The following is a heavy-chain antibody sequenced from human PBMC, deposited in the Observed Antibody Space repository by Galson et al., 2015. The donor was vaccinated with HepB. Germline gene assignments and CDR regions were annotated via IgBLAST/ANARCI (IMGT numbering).Heavy chain of an antibody. CDR1: GGTFSSYA. Sequence: SVKVSCKASGGTFSSYAIDWVRQVPGQGLEWMGGITPMFGSANYAQKFQGRVTITADKSTSTTYMELRRLRFEDTAVYYCVRQYDSSGYYFYWGQGTLVTVSS. D-gene: IGHD3-22*01. V-gene: IGHV1-69*06. J-gene: IGHJ4*02. CDR2: ITPMFGSA. CDR3: VRQYDSSGYYFY.